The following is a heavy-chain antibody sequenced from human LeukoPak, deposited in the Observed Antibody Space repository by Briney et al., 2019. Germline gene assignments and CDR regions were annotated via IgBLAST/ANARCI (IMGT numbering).Heavy chain of an antibody. J-gene: IGHJ4*02. CDR1: GFIFSTYW. CDR3: ARDRSLLH. V-gene: IGHV3-7*01. D-gene: IGHD2-15*01. Sequence: GGSLRLSCAASGFIFSTYWMTWVRQAPGKGLEWVANIKQDGSEKYYVDSVKGRFTISRDNAKNSLYLQMNSLRAEDTAVYYCARDRSLLHWGQGTLVTVPS. CDR2: IKQDGSEK.